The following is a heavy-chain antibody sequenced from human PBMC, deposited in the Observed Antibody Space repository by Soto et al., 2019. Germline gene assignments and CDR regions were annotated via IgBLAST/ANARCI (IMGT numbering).Heavy chain of an antibody. J-gene: IGHJ4*02. V-gene: IGHV1-18*01. CDR2: ISAYNGNT. CDR1: GYTFTSYA. CDR3: ARSEALDY. Sequence: QVQLVQSGAEVKKPGASVKLSCKASGYTFTSYAISWVRQAPGQGLEWMGWISAYNGNTNYAQKLRGRVTMTTDTATSTAYRELRRLISDDTAVYYCARSEALDYWGQGTLVTVSS.